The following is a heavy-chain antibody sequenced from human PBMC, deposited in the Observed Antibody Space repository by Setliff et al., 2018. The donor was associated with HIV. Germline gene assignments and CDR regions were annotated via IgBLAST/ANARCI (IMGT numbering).Heavy chain of an antibody. CDR2: IYYSGST. CDR1: GGSISSYY. D-gene: IGHD6-19*01. V-gene: IGHV4-59*12. Sequence: SETLSLTCTVSGGSISSYYWSWIRQSPGKGLEWIGFIYYSGSTNYSPSLKSRVTISVDSSKNQFSLKLSSVTAADTAVYYCARQIAVAVSWFDPWGQGTLVTVSS. J-gene: IGHJ5*02. CDR3: ARQIAVAVSWFDP.